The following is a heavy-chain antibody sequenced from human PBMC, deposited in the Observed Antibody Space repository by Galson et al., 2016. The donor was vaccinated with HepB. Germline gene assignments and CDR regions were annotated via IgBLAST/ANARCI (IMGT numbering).Heavy chain of an antibody. CDR3: ARRYCSGGSCYSDYNWFDP. Sequence: SLRLSCAVSGFTVSSDYMSWVRQAPGKELEWVSVIYSGGDTYYADSVKGRFTISRDNSKNTLYLQMSSLRTEDTAVYYCARRYCSGGSCYSDYNWFDPWGQGTLVTVSS. CDR1: GFTVSSDY. CDR2: IYSGGDT. D-gene: IGHD2-15*01. V-gene: IGHV3-53*05. J-gene: IGHJ5*02.